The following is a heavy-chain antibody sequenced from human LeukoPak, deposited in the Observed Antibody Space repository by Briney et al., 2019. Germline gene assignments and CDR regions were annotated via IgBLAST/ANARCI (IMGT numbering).Heavy chain of an antibody. CDR3: ARRSRAEVDY. D-gene: IGHD1-14*01. CDR2: IRYDGSNK. J-gene: IGHJ4*02. CDR1: GFTVSSYG. Sequence: PGGSLRLSCAASGFTVSSYGVHWVRQAPGKGLEWVAFIRYDGSNKYYADSVKGRFTISRDNSKNTLYLQMNSLRAEDTAVYYCARRSRAEVDYWGQGTLVTVSS. V-gene: IGHV3-30*02.